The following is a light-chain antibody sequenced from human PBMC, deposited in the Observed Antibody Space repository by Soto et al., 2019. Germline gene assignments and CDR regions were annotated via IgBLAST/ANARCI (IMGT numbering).Light chain of an antibody. J-gene: IGKJ4*01. CDR2: GAS. CDR1: QSISAN. Sequence: DIVMTQSPAILSVSLGERATLSCLASQSISANLAWYQQRSGQAPRLLIYGASTRATGVPARFSGSGSGTEFTLTISSLQSDDFAIYYCQQYKSWPPFTFGGGTKVE. CDR3: QQYKSWPPFT. V-gene: IGKV3-15*01.